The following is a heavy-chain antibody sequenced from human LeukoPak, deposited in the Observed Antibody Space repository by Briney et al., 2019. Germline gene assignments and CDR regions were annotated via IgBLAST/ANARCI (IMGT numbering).Heavy chain of an antibody. V-gene: IGHV3-9*03. Sequence: GGSLRLSCAASGFTFDDYAMHWVRQAPGKGLEWVSGISWNSGSIGYADSVKGRFTISRDNAKNSLYLQTNSLRAEDMALYYCAKSQYSSSGGFDYWGQGTLVTVSS. CDR1: GFTFDDYA. CDR2: ISWNSGSI. CDR3: AKSQYSSSGGFDY. J-gene: IGHJ4*02. D-gene: IGHD6-13*01.